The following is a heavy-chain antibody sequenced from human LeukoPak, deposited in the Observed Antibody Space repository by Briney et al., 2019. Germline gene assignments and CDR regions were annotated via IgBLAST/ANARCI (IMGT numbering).Heavy chain of an antibody. V-gene: IGHV3-23*01. CDR3: ARFRWGDYYYYGVDV. CDR2: ISGSGGST. J-gene: IGHJ6*02. D-gene: IGHD3-16*01. CDR1: GFTFTSYA. Sequence: GGSLRLSCAASGFTFTSYALNWVRHAPGQGLEWVSAISGSGGSTYYADSVKGRFTISRDTSKNIVYLELDSLRAEDTAIYYCARFRWGDYYYYGVDVWGQGTTVTVSS.